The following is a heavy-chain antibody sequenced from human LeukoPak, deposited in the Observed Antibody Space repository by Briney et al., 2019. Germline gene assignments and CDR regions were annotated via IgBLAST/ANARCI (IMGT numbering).Heavy chain of an antibody. CDR1: GFTFSNYA. CDR2: IVGSGGST. V-gene: IGHV3-23*01. Sequence: GGSLRLSCAASGFTFSNYAMSWVRQAPGKGLEWVSAIVGSGGSTYYADSVKGRFSISRDNSKNTLFLQMNSLRVEDTALYYCSKWGDYDVLTGYHDSDFWGQGTLVTVSS. J-gene: IGHJ4*02. CDR3: SKWGDYDVLTGYHDSDF. D-gene: IGHD3-9*01.